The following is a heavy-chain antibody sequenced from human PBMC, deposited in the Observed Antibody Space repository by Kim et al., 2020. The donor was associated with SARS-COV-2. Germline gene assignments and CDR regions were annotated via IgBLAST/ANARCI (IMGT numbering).Heavy chain of an antibody. D-gene: IGHD3-10*01. Sequence: SETLSLTCAVYGGSFSGYYWSWIRQPPGKGLEWIGEINHSGSTNYNPSLKSRVTISVDTSKNQFSLKLSSVTAADTAVYYCARVRRGTMVRGVIRHSVHNAGNGMDVWGQGTTVTVSS. CDR3: ARVRRGTMVRGVIRHSVHNAGNGMDV. CDR1: GGSFSGYY. J-gene: IGHJ6*02. V-gene: IGHV4-34*01. CDR2: INHSGST.